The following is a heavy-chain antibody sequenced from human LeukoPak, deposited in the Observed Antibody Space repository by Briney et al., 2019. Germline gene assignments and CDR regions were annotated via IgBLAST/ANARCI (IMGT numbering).Heavy chain of an antibody. D-gene: IGHD6-19*01. CDR3: ARDWSRGGWYAELDS. J-gene: IGHJ4*02. CDR2: IYYSGST. CDR1: GGSISSYY. V-gene: IGHV4-59*12. Sequence: SETLSLTCTVSGGSISSYYWSWIRQPPGKGLEWIGYIYYSGSTYYNPSLKSRVTISVDTSKNQFSLKLSSVTAADTAVYYCARDWSRGGWYAELDSWGQGTLVTVSS.